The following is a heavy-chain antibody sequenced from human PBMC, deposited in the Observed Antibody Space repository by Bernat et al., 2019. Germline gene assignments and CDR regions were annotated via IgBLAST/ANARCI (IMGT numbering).Heavy chain of an antibody. CDR2: LWYDGNNK. CDR1: GFTFRSYG. V-gene: IGHV3-33*01. D-gene: IGHD2-2*01. CDR3: ASSSTSGNFRDV. J-gene: IGHJ6*02. Sequence: QVQLVESGGGVVQPGRSLRLSCEASGFTFRSYGMHWVRQAPGKGLEWVAVLWYDGNNKYYADSVKGRFTISRDNSKNTVYLQMNSLRAEDTAVYYCASSSTSGNFRDVWAKGPRSPSP.